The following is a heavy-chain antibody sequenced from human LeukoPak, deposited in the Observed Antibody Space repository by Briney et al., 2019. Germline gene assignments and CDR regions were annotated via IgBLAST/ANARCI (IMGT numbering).Heavy chain of an antibody. D-gene: IGHD6-19*01. CDR2: IKRDGSEK. V-gene: IGHV3-7*03. CDR3: ARLGPASSGWPESFDY. J-gene: IGHJ4*02. Sequence: GGSLRLSCAASGFTFSSYAMSWVRQAPGKGLEWVANIKRDGSEKYYVDSVKGRFTISRDNAKNSLDLQMNSLRAEDTAVYYCARLGPASSGWPESFDYWGQGTLVTVSS. CDR1: GFTFSSYA.